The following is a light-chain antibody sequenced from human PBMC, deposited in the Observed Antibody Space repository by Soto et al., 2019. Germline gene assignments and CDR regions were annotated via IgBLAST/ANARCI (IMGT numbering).Light chain of an antibody. J-gene: IGKJ3*01. Sequence: DIVMTQSPDSLAVSLGERATINCKSNQSLLYYSNNNNYLGWYQQKPGQSPRLLIYWASNREVGVPDRFSGSGSGTDFTLTINSPQAEDVAVYYCQQYYGIPFTFGPGTKVHIK. CDR2: WAS. V-gene: IGKV4-1*01. CDR3: QQYYGIPFT. CDR1: QSLLYYSNNNNY.